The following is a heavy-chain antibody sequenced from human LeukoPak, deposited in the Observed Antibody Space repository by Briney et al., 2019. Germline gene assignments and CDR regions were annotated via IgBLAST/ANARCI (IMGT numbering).Heavy chain of an antibody. D-gene: IGHD5-18*01. CDR1: GGSISSYY. CDR2: IYYSGST. CDR3: ARGRGYSYAYPFDY. J-gene: IGHJ4*02. V-gene: IGHV4-59*01. Sequence: PSETLSLTCTVSGGSISSYYWSWIRQPPGKGLEWIGYIYYSGSTNYNPSLKSRVTISVDTSKNQFSLTLSSVTAADTAVYYCARGRGYSYAYPFDYWGQGTLVTVSS.